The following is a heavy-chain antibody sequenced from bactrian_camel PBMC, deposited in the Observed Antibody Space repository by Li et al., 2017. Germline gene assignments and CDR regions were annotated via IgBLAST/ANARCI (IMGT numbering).Heavy chain of an antibody. V-gene: IGHV3S53*01. CDR2: LWIGGATT. CDR1: GDTHRVNC. Sequence: HVQLVESGGGSVQAGGSLRLSCAASGDTHRVNCMGWFRQAPGKDREGVAVLWIGGATTSYADSVKGRLIVTRDKAKDLVYLQMNGLQPEDTGIYYCAADQLYGTCRDVLDFPARGQGTQVTVS. CDR3: AADQLYGTCRDVLDFPA. J-gene: IGHJ4*01. D-gene: IGHD6*01.